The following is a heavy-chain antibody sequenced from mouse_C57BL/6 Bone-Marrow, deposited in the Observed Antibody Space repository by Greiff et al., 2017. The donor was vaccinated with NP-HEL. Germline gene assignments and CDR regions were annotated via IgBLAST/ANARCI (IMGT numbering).Heavy chain of an antibody. CDR3: TTVGLLPEGVAY. CDR2: IDPENGDT. Sequence: VQLQQSGAELVRPGASVKLSCTASGFNIKDDYMHWVKQRPEQGLEWIGWIDPENGDTEYASKFQGKATITADTSSNTAYLQLSSLTSEDTAVYYCTTVGLLPEGVAYWGQGTLVTVSA. V-gene: IGHV14-4*01. J-gene: IGHJ3*01. D-gene: IGHD2-13*01. CDR1: GFNIKDDY.